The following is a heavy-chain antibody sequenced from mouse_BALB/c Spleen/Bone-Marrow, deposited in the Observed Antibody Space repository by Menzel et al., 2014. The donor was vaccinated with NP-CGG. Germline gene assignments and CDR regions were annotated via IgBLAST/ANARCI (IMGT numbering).Heavy chain of an antibody. CDR2: INPSNGRT. Sequence: QVQLQQSGAELVKPGASVKLSCKASGYTFTSYWMHWVKQRPGQGLEWIGEINPSNGRTNYNEKFKTKATLTVDKSSNTAYMQLRRLTSEDSAVYYCARKGADYEDYWGQGTPRTVAS. D-gene: IGHD2-4*01. CDR1: GYTFTSYW. CDR3: ARKGADYEDY. V-gene: IGHV1S81*02. J-gene: IGHJ2*01.